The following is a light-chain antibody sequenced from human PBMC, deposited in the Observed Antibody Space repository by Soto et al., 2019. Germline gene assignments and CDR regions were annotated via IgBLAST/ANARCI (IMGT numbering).Light chain of an antibody. V-gene: IGKV1-9*01. CDR1: QGISTY. CDR3: QQVNNYPLT. J-gene: IGKJ4*01. CDR2: AAS. Sequence: DIQLTQSPSFLSASVGDRVTITCRASQGISTYLAWYQKKPGKAPKVLIYAASTLQSGVPSRFSGSGSGTEFTLTISSLQPEDFATYYCQQVNNYPLTFGGGTKVEIK.